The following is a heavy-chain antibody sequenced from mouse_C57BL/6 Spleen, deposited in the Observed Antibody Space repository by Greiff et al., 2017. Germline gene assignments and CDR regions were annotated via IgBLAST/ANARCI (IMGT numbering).Heavy chain of an antibody. V-gene: IGHV1-53*01. J-gene: IGHJ1*03. CDR3: ARSRRGTVGEDWYIDV. D-gene: IGHD1-1*01. Sequence: QVHVKQPGTELVKPGASVKLSCKASGYTFTSYWMHWVKQRPGQGLEWIGNINPSNGGTNYNEKFKSKATLTVDKSSSTAYMQLSSLTSEDSAVYYCARSRRGTVGEDWYIDVWGTGTTVTVSS. CDR2: INPSNGGT. CDR1: GYTFTSYW.